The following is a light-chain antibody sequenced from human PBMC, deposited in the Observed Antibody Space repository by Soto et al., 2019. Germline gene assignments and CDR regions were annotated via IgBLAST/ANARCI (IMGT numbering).Light chain of an antibody. CDR3: QQYGSSPFT. CDR1: QSVSRNY. V-gene: IGKV3-20*01. CDR2: AAS. Sequence: EIVLTQSPGTLSLSPGERGTLSCRASQSVSRNYLTWYQQKPGQAPRLLIYAASSRATGIPDRFSGSGSGTDLTLTISRLEPEDFAVYYCQQYGSSPFTFGPGTKVDIK. J-gene: IGKJ3*01.